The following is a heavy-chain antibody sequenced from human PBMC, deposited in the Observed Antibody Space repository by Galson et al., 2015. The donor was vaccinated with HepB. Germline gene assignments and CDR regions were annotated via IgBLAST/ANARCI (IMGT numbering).Heavy chain of an antibody. J-gene: IGHJ4*02. CDR1: GFTFSSYW. D-gene: IGHD2-2*01. V-gene: IGHV3-7*01. CDR2: IKQDGSEK. Sequence: SLRLSCAASGFTFSSYWMSWVRQAPGKGLEWVANIKQDGSEKYYVDSVKGRFTISRDNAKNSLYLQMNSLRAEDTAVYYCARLRYCSSTSCYMYYFDYWGQGTLVTVSS. CDR3: ARLRYCSSTSCYMYYFDY.